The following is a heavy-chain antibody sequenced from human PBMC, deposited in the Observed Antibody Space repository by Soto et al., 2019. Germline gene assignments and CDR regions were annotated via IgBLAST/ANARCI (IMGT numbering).Heavy chain of an antibody. D-gene: IGHD3-3*01. J-gene: IGHJ5*02. CDR2: IYYSGST. CDR3: ALLWSGWFDP. V-gene: IGHV4-39*01. CDR1: GGSISSSSYY. Sequence: QLQLQESGPGLVKPSETLSLTCTVSGGSISSSSYYWVWIRQPPGKGLEWIGSIYYSGSTYSNPSLKSRVTISVDTSKNQFSLKLSSVTDADTAVYYCALLWSGWFDPWGQGTLVTVSS.